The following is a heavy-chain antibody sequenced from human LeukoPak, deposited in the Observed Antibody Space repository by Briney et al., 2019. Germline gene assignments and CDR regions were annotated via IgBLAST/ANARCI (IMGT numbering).Heavy chain of an antibody. CDR3: ARYYDFWSGYLYGMDV. V-gene: IGHV1-69*13. CDR2: IIPIFGTA. Sequence: ASVKVSCKASGGIFISYAISWVRQAPGQGLEWMGGIIPIFGTANYAQKFQGRVTITADESTSTAYMELSSLRSEDTAVYYCARYYDFWSGYLYGMDVWGQGTTVTVSS. J-gene: IGHJ6*02. D-gene: IGHD3-3*01. CDR1: GGIFISYA.